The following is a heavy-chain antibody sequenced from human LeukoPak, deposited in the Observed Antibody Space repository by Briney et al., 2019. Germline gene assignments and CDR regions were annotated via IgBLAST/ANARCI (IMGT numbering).Heavy chain of an antibody. D-gene: IGHD6-19*01. CDR3: ATMTVASPFDY. Sequence: GGSLRLSCAVSGFTSQSTFSDFEMYWVRQAPGKGLEWVSYISSSGSTRYYADSVKGRFTISRDNAKNSLYLQMNSLRAEDTAVYYCATMTVASPFDYWGQGTLVTVSS. J-gene: IGHJ4*02. CDR2: ISSSGSTR. CDR1: GFTSQSTFSDFE. V-gene: IGHV3-48*03.